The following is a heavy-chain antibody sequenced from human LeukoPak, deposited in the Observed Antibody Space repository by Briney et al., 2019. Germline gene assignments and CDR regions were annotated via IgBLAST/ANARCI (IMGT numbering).Heavy chain of an antibody. D-gene: IGHD2-2*01. CDR3: AKVGCSSTSCSLTWYYYGMDV. CDR1: GFTFSSYG. J-gene: IGHJ6*04. CDR2: ISYDGSNK. V-gene: IGHV3-30*18. Sequence: GGSLRLSCAASGFTFSSYGMHWVRQAPGKGLEWVAVISYDGSNKYYADSVKGRFTISRDNSKNTLYLQMNSLRAEDTAVYYCAKVGCSSTSCSLTWYYYGMDVWSKGTTVTVSS.